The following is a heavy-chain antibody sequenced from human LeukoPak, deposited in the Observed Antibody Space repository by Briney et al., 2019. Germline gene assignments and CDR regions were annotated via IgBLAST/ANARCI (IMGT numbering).Heavy chain of an antibody. CDR1: GGSISSYY. D-gene: IGHD5-24*01. V-gene: IGHV4-39*07. CDR2: IYYSGTT. CDR3: ARDGEMATIENYFDY. Sequence: PSETLSLTCTVSGGSISSYYWGWIRQPPGKGLEWIGSIYYSGTTHYNPSLKSRVTISLDTSKNQFSLRLTSVTAADTAVYYCARDGEMATIENYFDYWGQGTLVTVSS. J-gene: IGHJ4*02.